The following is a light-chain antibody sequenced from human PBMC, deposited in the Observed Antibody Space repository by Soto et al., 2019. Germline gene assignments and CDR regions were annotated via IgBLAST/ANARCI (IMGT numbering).Light chain of an antibody. CDR3: QQYYNTPRT. J-gene: IGKJ1*01. CDR1: QSVLYSSDNKNY. CDR2: WAS. V-gene: IGKV4-1*01. Sequence: DIVITQSPETLAVSLGERATINCKSSQSVLYSSDNKNYLAWYQQKAGQPPKLLIHWASTLESGVPDRFSGSGSGTDYTLTISSLQAEDVAVYYCQQYYNTPRTFGQGTKVDIK.